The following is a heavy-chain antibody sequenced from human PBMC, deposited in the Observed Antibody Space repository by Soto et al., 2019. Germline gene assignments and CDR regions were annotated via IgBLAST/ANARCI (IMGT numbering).Heavy chain of an antibody. V-gene: IGHV2-5*01. Sequence: QITLKESGPTLVKPTQPLTLTCTFSGFSLINGGVGVAWIRQPPGKALEWVALIYWNDDKRYSPSLRNRLSITKGTSSDQVVLTMTNVDPADTATYFCAHKLDSVDWFDPWGQGTLVTVSS. CDR3: AHKLDSVDWFDP. D-gene: IGHD2-2*03. CDR1: GFSLINGGVG. CDR2: IYWNDDK. J-gene: IGHJ5*02.